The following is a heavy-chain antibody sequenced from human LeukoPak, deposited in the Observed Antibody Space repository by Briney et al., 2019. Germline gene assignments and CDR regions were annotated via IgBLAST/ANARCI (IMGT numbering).Heavy chain of an antibody. CDR3: VRGGSSSGYDY. V-gene: IGHV1-18*01. CDR1: GYTFTSYD. J-gene: IGHJ4*02. Sequence: ASVKVSCKHSGYTFTSYDISWVRQAPGQGGEWMGWISTYNGNTNYAQKFQGRVTVTTDTSTSTAYMELRSLTSDDTAVYYCVRGGSSSGYDYWGQGTLVTVSS. CDR2: ISTYNGNT. D-gene: IGHD5-18*01.